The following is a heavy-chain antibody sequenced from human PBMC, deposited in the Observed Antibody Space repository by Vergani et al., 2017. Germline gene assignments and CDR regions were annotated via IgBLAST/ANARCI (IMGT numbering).Heavy chain of an antibody. J-gene: IGHJ4*02. Sequence: EVQLVQSGAEVKKPRESLKISCQISGYSFTNYWIGWGRQMPGKGLEWMGISHPADSDTRYSPSFQGQVTISVDKSISTAYLQRSSLRASDSAMYYCARLYGRDSSGSKYFDYWGQGNLVTVSS. V-gene: IGHV5-51*01. CDR2: SHPADSDT. D-gene: IGHD3-22*01. CDR1: GYSFTNYW. CDR3: ARLYGRDSSGSKYFDY.